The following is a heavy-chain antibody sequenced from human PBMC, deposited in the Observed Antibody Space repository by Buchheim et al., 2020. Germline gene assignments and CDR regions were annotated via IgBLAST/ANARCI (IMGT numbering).Heavy chain of an antibody. V-gene: IGHV1-69*12. CDR1: GGTFSSFG. Sequence: QVQLVQSGAEVKKPGSSVKVSCKASGGTFSSFGISWVRQAPGQGLEWMGGIVPLFGITNFAQKFQGRVTLTADESTSTAYMELRSLKSEDTAVYYCARGGDYGGHEFDSTYYYYDMDVWGQGTT. D-gene: IGHD4-23*01. J-gene: IGHJ6*02. CDR2: IVPLFGIT. CDR3: ARGGDYGGHEFDSTYYYYDMDV.